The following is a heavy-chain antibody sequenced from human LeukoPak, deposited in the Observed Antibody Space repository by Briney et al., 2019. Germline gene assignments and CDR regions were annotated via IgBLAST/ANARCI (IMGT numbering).Heavy chain of an antibody. CDR2: ISGSGRST. CDR1: GFTFSGYW. D-gene: IGHD2-2*01. J-gene: IGHJ4*02. V-gene: IGHV3-23*01. Sequence: PGGSLRLSCAASGFTFSGYWMSWVRQAPGKGLEWVSAISGSGRSTDYADSVKGRFTISRDNSKNTLYLQMNSLRAGDTAVYYCAKASIYCSSTSCPLGYFDYWGQGTPVTVSS. CDR3: AKASIYCSSTSCPLGYFDY.